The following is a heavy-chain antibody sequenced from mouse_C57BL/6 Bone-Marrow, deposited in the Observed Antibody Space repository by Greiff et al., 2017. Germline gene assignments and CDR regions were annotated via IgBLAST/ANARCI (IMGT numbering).Heavy chain of an antibody. D-gene: IGHD2-10*01. CDR1: GYTFTSYG. J-gene: IGHJ4*01. Sequence: VQLQQSGAELARPGASVKLSCKASGYTFTSYGICWVKQRAGQGLEWIGEINPRGGNTYSNEKFKGKATLTADKSSSTAYMELRSLTSEDSAVYFCAKHLLFFYYYAMDYWGQGTSVTVSS. CDR3: AKHLLFFYYYAMDY. CDR2: INPRGGNT. V-gene: IGHV1-81*01.